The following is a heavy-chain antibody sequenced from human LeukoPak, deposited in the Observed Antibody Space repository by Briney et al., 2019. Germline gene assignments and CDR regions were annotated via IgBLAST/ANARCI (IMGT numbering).Heavy chain of an antibody. J-gene: IGHJ3*02. V-gene: IGHV3-74*01. D-gene: IGHD3-22*01. CDR2: INTDGSST. CDR3: ARNYYDSSGYYHDAFDI. Sequence: GGSLRLSCAASGFTFSSYWMHWVRQAPGKGLVWVSRINTDGSSTSYADSVKGRFTISRDNAKNTLYLQMNSLRAEDTAVYYCARNYYDSSGYYHDAFDIWGQGTMVTVSS. CDR1: GFTFSSYW.